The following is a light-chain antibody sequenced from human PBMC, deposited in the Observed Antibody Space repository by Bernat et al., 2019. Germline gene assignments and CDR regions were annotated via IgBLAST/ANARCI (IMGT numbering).Light chain of an antibody. Sequence: DLSQPPSVSVSPRQTASITCTGNRLGSKFTCWYQQRPGQTPVLVIYRDNKRPSGIPERFSGSHSGNTATLTISETQAIDEADYYCQAWDSSTGVFGGGTRLTVL. CDR2: RDN. CDR3: QAWDSSTGV. V-gene: IGLV3-1*01. J-gene: IGLJ3*02. CDR1: RLGSKF.